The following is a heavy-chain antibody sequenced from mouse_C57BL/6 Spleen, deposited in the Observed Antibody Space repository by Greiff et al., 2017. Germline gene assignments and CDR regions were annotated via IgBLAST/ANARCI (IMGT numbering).Heavy chain of an antibody. V-gene: IGHV14-4*01. CDR3: TFPRWYFDV. CDR2: IDPENGDT. CDR1: GFNIKDDY. J-gene: IGHJ1*03. Sequence: VQLQQSGAELVRPGASVKLSCTASGFNIKDDYMHWVKQRPEQGLEWIGWIDPENGDTEYASKFQGKATITADTSSNTAYLQLSSLTSEDTAVYYCTFPRWYFDVWGTGTTVTVSS.